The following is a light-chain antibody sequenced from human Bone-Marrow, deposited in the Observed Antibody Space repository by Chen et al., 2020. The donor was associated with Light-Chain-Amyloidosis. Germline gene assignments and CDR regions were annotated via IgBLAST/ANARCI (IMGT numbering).Light chain of an antibody. V-gene: IGKV3-20*01. CDR2: GSS. CDR1: QTISSNY. CDR3: QQYGTSPLT. Sequence: DIVVTQSPGTLSLSPGEGANLSCRASQTISSNYLTWYQQKFGQAPRLLIYGSSSRATGIPDRFTGSGSGTDFTLTINRLEPEDFAMYYCQQYGTSPLTFGGGTKVGIK. J-gene: IGKJ4*01.